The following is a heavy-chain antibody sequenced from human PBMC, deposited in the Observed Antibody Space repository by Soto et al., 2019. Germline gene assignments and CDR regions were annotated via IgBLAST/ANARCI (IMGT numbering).Heavy chain of an antibody. D-gene: IGHD6-6*01. CDR2: IYYSGST. CDR3: ARGQQLGLNYYYYGMDV. Sequence: PSETLSLTCTVSGGSISSYYWSWIRQPPGKGLEWIGYIYYSGSTNYNPSLKCRVTISVDTSKNQFSLKLSSVTAADTAVYYCARGQQLGLNYYYYGMDVWGQGTTVTVSS. V-gene: IGHV4-59*01. J-gene: IGHJ6*02. CDR1: GGSISSYY.